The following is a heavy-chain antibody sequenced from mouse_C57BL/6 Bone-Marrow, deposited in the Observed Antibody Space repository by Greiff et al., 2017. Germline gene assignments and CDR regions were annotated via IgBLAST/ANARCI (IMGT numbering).Heavy chain of an antibody. CDR3: ARQGGYYWFAY. J-gene: IGHJ3*01. CDR1: GYTFTTYP. CDR2: FHPYNDDT. V-gene: IGHV1-47*01. Sequence: VQGVESGAELVKPGASVKMSCKASGYTFTTYPMEWMKQNHGKSLEWIGNFHPYNDDTKYNEKFKGKATLTVEKSSSTVYLELSRLTSDDSAVYYCARQGGYYWFAYWGQGTLVTVSA. D-gene: IGHD2-3*01.